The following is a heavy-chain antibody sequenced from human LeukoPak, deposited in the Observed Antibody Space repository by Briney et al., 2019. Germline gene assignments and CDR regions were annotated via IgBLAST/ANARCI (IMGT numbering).Heavy chain of an antibody. J-gene: IGHJ5*02. CDR1: GFTFSSYS. V-gene: IGHV3-21*01. Sequence: GGSLRLSCAASGFTFSSYSMNWVRQAPGKGLEWVSSISSSSSYIYYADSVKGRFTISRDNAKNSLYLQMNSLRAEDTAVYYCARSREQYSYAYNWFDPWGQGTLVTVSS. D-gene: IGHD5-18*01. CDR2: ISSSSSYI. CDR3: ARSREQYSYAYNWFDP.